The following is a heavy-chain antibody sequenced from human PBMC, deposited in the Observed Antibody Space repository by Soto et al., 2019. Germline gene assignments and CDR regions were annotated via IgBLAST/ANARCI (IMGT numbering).Heavy chain of an antibody. CDR2: THYSGST. D-gene: IGHD4-17*01. Sequence: PSETLSLTCTVSGASISNYYWTWIRQPPGKGLEWIGYTHYSGSTDYNSYLKSRVTISVDMSKNQVSLKLTSVTAADTAVYYCARETYGDYVGYFDPWGQGIQVTVSS. V-gene: IGHV4-59*12. CDR1: GASISNYY. J-gene: IGHJ5*02. CDR3: ARETYGDYVGYFDP.